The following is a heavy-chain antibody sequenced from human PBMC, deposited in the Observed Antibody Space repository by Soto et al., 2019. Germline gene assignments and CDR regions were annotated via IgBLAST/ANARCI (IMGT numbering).Heavy chain of an antibody. J-gene: IGHJ5*02. CDR2: ISGSGGST. Sequence: EVQLLESGGGLVQPGGSLRLSCAASGFTFNIYAMSWVRQAPGKGLAWVSSISGSGGSTYYADSVKGRFTISRDNSKNPRYLQLTSLRAEDTAVYYCAKYGFGIAAGGTVWFDPWGQGTLVTVSS. V-gene: IGHV3-23*01. D-gene: IGHD6-13*01. CDR3: AKYGFGIAAGGTVWFDP. CDR1: GFTFNIYA.